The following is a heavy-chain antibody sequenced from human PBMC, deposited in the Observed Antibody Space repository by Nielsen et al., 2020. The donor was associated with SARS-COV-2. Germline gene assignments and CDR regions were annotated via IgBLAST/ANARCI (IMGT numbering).Heavy chain of an antibody. D-gene: IGHD2-15*01. CDR1: GFTFDDYA. Sequence: GGSLRLSCAASGFTFDDYAMHWVRQAPGKGLEWVSGISWNRGSIGYADSVKGRFTISRDNAKNSLYLQMNSLRAEDTALYYCAKGEITLTLGYCSGGSCPLGMDVWGQGTTVTVSS. J-gene: IGHJ6*02. CDR2: ISWNRGSI. V-gene: IGHV3-9*01. CDR3: AKGEITLTLGYCSGGSCPLGMDV.